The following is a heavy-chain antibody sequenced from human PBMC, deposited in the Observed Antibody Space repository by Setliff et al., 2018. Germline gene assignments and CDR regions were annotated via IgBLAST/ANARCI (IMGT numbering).Heavy chain of an antibody. CDR2: IIPLFGST. J-gene: IGHJ3*02. Sequence: SVKVSCKTSGGTFSTSAFSWVRQAPAQGLEWMGRIIPLFGSTNFAQKFQDRATITADESTETVYWEVRSLTFEDTAVYYCARGFDVGAPRTDSFDIWGQGTAVTVS. D-gene: IGHD1-26*01. CDR1: GGTFSTSA. V-gene: IGHV1-69*13. CDR3: ARGFDVGAPRTDSFDI.